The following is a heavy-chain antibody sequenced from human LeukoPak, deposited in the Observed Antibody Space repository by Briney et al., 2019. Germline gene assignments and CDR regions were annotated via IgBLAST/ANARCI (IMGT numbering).Heavy chain of an antibody. CDR3: AREERWLHRTLDY. D-gene: IGHD5-24*01. J-gene: IGHJ4*02. V-gene: IGHV3-33*01. CDR1: GFTFSSYG. Sequence: GGSLRLSCAASGFTFSSYGMHWVRQAPGKGLEWVAVIWYDGSNKYYADSVKGRFTISRDNSKNTLYLQMNSLRAEDTAVYYCAREERWLHRTLDYWGQGTVVTVSS. CDR2: IWYDGSNK.